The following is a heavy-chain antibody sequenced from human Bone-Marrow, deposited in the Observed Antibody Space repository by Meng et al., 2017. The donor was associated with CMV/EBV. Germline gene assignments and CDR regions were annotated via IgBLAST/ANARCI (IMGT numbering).Heavy chain of an antibody. J-gene: IGHJ5*02. CDR1: GFTFSDYY. Sequence: GESLKISCAASGFTFSDYYMSWIRQAPGKGLEWVSYISSSGSTIYYADSVKGRFTISRDNAKNSLYLQMNSLRAEDTAVYYCASREGGGLGWFDPWGQGTLVTVSS. V-gene: IGHV3-11*04. CDR2: ISSSGSTI. D-gene: IGHD2-15*01. CDR3: ASREGGGLGWFDP.